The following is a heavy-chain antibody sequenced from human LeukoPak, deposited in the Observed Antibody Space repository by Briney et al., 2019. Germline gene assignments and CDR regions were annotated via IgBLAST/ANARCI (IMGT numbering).Heavy chain of an antibody. J-gene: IGHJ4*02. V-gene: IGHV3-30-3*01. Sequence: GRSLRLSCAASGFTFSSYAMHWVRQAPGKGLEWVAIISYDGSNKHYADSVKGRFTISRDNSKNTLYLQMNSLRAEDTAVYYCARDQVLWLVSYYFDYWGQGTLVTVSS. CDR1: GFTFSSYA. CDR3: ARDQVLWLVSYYFDY. CDR2: ISYDGSNK. D-gene: IGHD6-19*01.